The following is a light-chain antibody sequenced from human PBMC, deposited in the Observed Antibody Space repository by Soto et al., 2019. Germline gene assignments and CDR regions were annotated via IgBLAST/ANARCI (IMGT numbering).Light chain of an antibody. V-gene: IGKV3-15*01. Sequence: EIVMTQSPATLSVSPGERATLSCRASQSVSSNLAWYQQKPGQGPRLLIYAASTRATGIPARFSGSGSGTEFTLTISSLQSEDCAVYHCQQYNTWPYTFGQGTKLEMK. CDR2: AAS. CDR1: QSVSSN. CDR3: QQYNTWPYT. J-gene: IGKJ2*01.